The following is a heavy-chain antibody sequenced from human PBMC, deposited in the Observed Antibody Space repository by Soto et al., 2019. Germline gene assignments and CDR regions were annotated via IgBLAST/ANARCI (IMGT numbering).Heavy chain of an antibody. D-gene: IGHD3-10*01. V-gene: IGHV3-33*01. Sequence: GSLRLSCAASVFTGSSYGMHWVRQAPGKGLEWVAVIWYDGSNKYYADSVKGRFTISRDNSKNTLYLQMNSLRAEDTAVYYCARDRIRGPLSPAAEYFQHWGQGTLVTVSS. CDR2: IWYDGSNK. CDR1: VFTGSSYG. CDR3: ARDRIRGPLSPAAEYFQH. J-gene: IGHJ1*01.